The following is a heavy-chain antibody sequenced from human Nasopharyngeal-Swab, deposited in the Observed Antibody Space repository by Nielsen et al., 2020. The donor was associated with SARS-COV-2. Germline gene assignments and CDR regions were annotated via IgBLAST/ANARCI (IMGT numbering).Heavy chain of an antibody. CDR3: ARDESWAAGNYFDY. CDR2: IYYSGST. CDR1: GGSISSSGYY. J-gene: IGHJ4*02. V-gene: IGHV4-39*07. D-gene: IGHD6-13*01. Sequence: SETLSLTCTVSGGSISSSGYYWGWIRQPPGKGLEWIGSIYYSGSTYYNPSLKSRVTISVDTSKNQFSLKLSSVTAADTAVYYCARDESWAAGNYFDYWGQGTLVTVSS.